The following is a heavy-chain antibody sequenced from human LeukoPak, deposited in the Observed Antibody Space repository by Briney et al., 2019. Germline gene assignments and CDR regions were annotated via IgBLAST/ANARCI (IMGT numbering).Heavy chain of an antibody. CDR2: IYYSGNT. V-gene: IGHV4-59*08. CDR3: ARRKAKTPNYFDY. Sequence: SETLSLTCTVSGDSISNYYWTWIRHPPGKGLEWIGYIYYSGNTNYKPSLKSRVTISLDTSKNQFSLKLTSVTAADTAMYYCARRKAKTPNYFDYWGQGALVTVSS. CDR1: GDSISNYY. J-gene: IGHJ4*02.